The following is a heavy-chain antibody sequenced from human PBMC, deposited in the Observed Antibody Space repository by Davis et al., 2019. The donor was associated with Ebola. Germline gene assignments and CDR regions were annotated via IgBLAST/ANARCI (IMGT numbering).Heavy chain of an antibody. J-gene: IGHJ4*02. CDR1: GLSFSTYS. CDR3: ARGGFDY. V-gene: IGHV3-48*02. Sequence: GESLKISCADSGLSFSTYSMNWVRQAPGKGLERVSYISSSSSSIHYADSVKGRFTISRDNAKNSLYMQMNSLRDEDTAVYYCARGGFDYWGQGTLVTVSS. CDR2: ISSSSSSI.